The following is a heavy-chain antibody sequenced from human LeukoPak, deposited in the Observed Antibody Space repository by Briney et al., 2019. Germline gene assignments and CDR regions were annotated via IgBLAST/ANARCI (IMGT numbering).Heavy chain of an antibody. D-gene: IGHD3-3*01. CDR3: ARVMRDFWSGYSDYGMDV. V-gene: IGHV4-34*01. CDR2: INHSGST. Sequence: PSETLSLTCTVSGDFISNNYWSWIRQPPGKGLEWIGEINHSGSTNYNPSLKSRVTISVDTSKNQFSLKLSSVAAADTAVYYCARVMRDFWSGYSDYGMDVWGQGTTVTVSS. J-gene: IGHJ6*02. CDR1: GDFISNNY.